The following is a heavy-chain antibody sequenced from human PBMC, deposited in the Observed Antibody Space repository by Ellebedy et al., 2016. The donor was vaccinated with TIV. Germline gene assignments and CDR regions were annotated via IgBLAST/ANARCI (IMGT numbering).Heavy chain of an antibody. Sequence: MPSETLSLTCTVSGASISSYYWSWTRQPPGKGLEWIGYIYSNENTNYNPSLKSRVTISVDTSKNQFSLNLNSVTAADTAVYFCASTPFSAGSGYHPHDYWGQGILVTVSS. CDR1: GASISSYY. CDR2: IYSNENT. J-gene: IGHJ4*02. CDR3: ASTPFSAGSGYHPHDY. D-gene: IGHD5-12*01. V-gene: IGHV4-59*08.